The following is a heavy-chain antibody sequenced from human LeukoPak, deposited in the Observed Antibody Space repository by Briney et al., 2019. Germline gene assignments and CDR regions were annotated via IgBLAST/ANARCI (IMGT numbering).Heavy chain of an antibody. V-gene: IGHV1-69*13. CDR3: ARGGVVPAAAFDY. CDR2: IIPIFGTA. J-gene: IGHJ4*02. CDR1: GGTFSSYA. D-gene: IGHD2-2*01. Sequence: SVKVSCKASGGTFSSYAISWVRQAPGQGLECMGGIIPIFGTANYAQKFQGRVTITADESTSTAYMELSSLRSEDTAVYYCARGGVVPAAAFDYWGQGTLVTVSS.